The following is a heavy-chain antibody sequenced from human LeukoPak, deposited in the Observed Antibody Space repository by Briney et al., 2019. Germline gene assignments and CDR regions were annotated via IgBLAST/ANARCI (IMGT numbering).Heavy chain of an antibody. Sequence: GGSLRLSCAASGFTFSNYNMNWVRQAPGKGLEWVSSISSSSNYISYADSVKGRLTISRDNARNSLYLQMNSLRAEDTAMYYCAAHRDDFLTGYFDYWGQGTLVTVSS. CDR3: AAHRDDFLTGYFDY. J-gene: IGHJ4*02. CDR2: ISSSSNYI. V-gene: IGHV3-21*01. D-gene: IGHD3-9*01. CDR1: GFTFSNYN.